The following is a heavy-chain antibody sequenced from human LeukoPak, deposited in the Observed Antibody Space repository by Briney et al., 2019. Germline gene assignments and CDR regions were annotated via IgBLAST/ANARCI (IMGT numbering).Heavy chain of an antibody. CDR1: GYSFTSYG. V-gene: IGHV1-18*01. J-gene: IGHJ4*02. CDR3: ARALSDDFWSSYQDS. Sequence: ASVKVSCKTSGYSFTSYGISWVRQAPGQGLEWMGWISGYNGNTNYAPNLQGRVTLTTDAPTSTAYLDLRSLRSDDTAVYYCARALSDDFWSSYQDSWGQGTLVTVSS. D-gene: IGHD3-3*01. CDR2: ISGYNGNT.